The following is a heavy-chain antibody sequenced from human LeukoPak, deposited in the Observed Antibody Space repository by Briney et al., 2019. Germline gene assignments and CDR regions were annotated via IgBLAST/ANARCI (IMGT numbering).Heavy chain of an antibody. V-gene: IGHV1-3*01. J-gene: IGHJ6*02. CDR3: ARDGRFIVADYYYGMDV. CDR1: GYTFTSYA. D-gene: IGHD1-26*01. Sequence: ASVKVSCKASGYTFTSYAMHWVRQAPGQRLEWMGWINAGNGNTKYSQKFQGRVTITRDTSASTAYMELSSLRSEDTAVYYCARDGRFIVADYYYGMDVWGQGTRSPSP. CDR2: INAGNGNT.